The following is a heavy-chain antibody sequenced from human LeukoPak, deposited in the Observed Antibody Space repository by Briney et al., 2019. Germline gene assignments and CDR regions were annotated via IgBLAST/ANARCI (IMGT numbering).Heavy chain of an antibody. CDR2: INPNSGGT. J-gene: IGHJ5*02. CDR1: GYTFTGYY. CDR3: ARGGSGSYFSWLDP. Sequence: GASVKVSCKASGYTFTGYYIHWVRQAPGQGLECVGWINPNSGGTNYAQKFQGRVTMTRDTSISTAYMELSRLRSDDTAVYYCARGGSGSYFSWLDPWGQGTLATVSS. D-gene: IGHD3-10*01. V-gene: IGHV1-2*02.